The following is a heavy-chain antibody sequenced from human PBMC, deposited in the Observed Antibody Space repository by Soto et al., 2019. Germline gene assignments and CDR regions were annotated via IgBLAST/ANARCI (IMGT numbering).Heavy chain of an antibody. Sequence: QVQLVQSGAEVKRPGSSVKVSCKASGDTFNFYSINWVRQAPGLGLEWMGRVNPILSMSNYAQRFQGRVKXPXDXXTRTAYMELSGLRSEDTAIYYCAKSYGSGYRAFNFWGQGALVTVSS. V-gene: IGHV1-69*04. CDR2: VNPILSMS. CDR1: GDTFNFYS. CDR3: AKSYGSGYRAFNF. D-gene: IGHD3-10*01. J-gene: IGHJ4*02.